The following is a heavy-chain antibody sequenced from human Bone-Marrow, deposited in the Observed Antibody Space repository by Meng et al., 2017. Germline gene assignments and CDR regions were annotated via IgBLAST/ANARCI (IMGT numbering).Heavy chain of an antibody. V-gene: IGHV3-15*01. D-gene: IGHD6-13*01. Sequence: SWVRQAPGKGLEWVGRIKRNSDGGTIDYAAPVKGRFTISRDDSKNTLYLQMDSLITEDTAVYFCATGAAAADHWGQGTLVTVSS. CDR2: IKRNSDGGTI. CDR3: ATGAAAADH. J-gene: IGHJ4*02.